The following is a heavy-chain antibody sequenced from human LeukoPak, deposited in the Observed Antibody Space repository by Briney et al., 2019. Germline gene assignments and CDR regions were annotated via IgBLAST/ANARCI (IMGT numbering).Heavy chain of an antibody. CDR1: GYSFTSYW. Sequence: GESLKISCKGSGYSFTSYWIGWVRQMPGKGLEWMGIIYPGDSDTRYSPSFQGQVTISADKSISTAYLQWSSLKASDTAMYYCARDPTGGVDLWFGESLGSAFDIWGQGTMVTVSS. CDR3: ARDPTGGVDLWFGESLGSAFDI. CDR2: IYPGDSDT. J-gene: IGHJ3*02. D-gene: IGHD3-10*01. V-gene: IGHV5-51*01.